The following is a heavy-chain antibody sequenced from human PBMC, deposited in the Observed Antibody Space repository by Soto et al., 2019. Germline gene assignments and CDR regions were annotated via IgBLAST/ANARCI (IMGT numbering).Heavy chain of an antibody. CDR2: VYYSGSI. CDR3: ARDSASAFGI. CDR1: GGSISSGGYS. J-gene: IGHJ3*02. Sequence: SETLSLTCAVSGGSISSGGYSWSWIRQPPGKGLEGVGNVYYSGSIYYNPSLKSRVTILVDTSKNQFSLKLSSVTAADTAVYYCARDSASAFGIWGQGTMVTVS. V-gene: IGHV4-30-2*01.